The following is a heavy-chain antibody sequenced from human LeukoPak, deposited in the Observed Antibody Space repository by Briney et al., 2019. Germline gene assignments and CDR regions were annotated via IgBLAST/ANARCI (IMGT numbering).Heavy chain of an antibody. CDR3: AKDRDLLFAHCWFDL. Sequence: GGSLRLSCAASGFTFSSYSMNWVRQAPGKGLEWVSSISSSSYIYYADSVKGRFTISRDNAKNSLYLQMNSLRAEDTAVYYCAKDRDLLFAHCWFDLWGQGTLVTVSS. CDR2: ISSSSYI. CDR1: GFTFSSYS. D-gene: IGHD3-10*01. J-gene: IGHJ5*02. V-gene: IGHV3-21*01.